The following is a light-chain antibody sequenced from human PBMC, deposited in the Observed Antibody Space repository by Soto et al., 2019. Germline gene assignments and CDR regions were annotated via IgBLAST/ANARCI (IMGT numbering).Light chain of an antibody. Sequence: QSALTQPPSASGSPGQSVTISCTGTSSDVGGYNYVSWYQQHPGKAPKLMIYEVSKRPSGVPDRFSGSKSGNTASLTVSGLQAEDEADYYRSSYAGSTVVFGGGTKVTVL. CDR3: SSYAGSTVV. J-gene: IGLJ2*01. CDR2: EVS. CDR1: SSDVGGYNY. V-gene: IGLV2-8*01.